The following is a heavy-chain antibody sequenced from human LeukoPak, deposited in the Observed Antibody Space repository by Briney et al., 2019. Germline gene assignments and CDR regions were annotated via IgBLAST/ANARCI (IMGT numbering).Heavy chain of an antibody. CDR3: AKSLWGGFDY. D-gene: IGHD3-10*01. V-gene: IGHV3-7*03. J-gene: IGHJ4*02. Sequence: PGGSLRLSCTASGFTFSRDWMSWVRQAPGKGLEWVANIKHDGSEKFYVDSVKGRFTISRDDAKKSLYLQMNSLRAEDTAVYYCAKSLWGGFDYWGQGTLVAVSS. CDR2: IKHDGSEK. CDR1: GFTFSRDW.